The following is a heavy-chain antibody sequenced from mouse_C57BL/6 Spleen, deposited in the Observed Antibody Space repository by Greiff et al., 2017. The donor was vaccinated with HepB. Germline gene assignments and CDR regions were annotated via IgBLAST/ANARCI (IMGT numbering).Heavy chain of an antibody. CDR1: GFIFNTYA. Sequence: EVKLMESGGGLVQPKGSLKLSCAASGFIFNTYAMNWVRQAPGKGLEWVARIRSKSNNYATYYADSVKDRFTISRDDSESMLYLQMNNLKTEDTAMYYCVRGDLLFDYWGQGTTLTVSS. CDR2: IRSKSNNYAT. J-gene: IGHJ2*01. V-gene: IGHV10-1*01. CDR3: VRGDLLFDY.